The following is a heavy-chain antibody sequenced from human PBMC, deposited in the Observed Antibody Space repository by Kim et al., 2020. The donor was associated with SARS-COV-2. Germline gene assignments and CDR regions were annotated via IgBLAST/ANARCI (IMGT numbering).Heavy chain of an antibody. J-gene: IGHJ3*02. D-gene: IGHD1-7*01. Sequence: SVKVSCKASGFTFTSSAVQWVRQARGQRLEWIGWIVVGSGNTNYAQKFQERVTITRDMSTSTAYMELSSLRSEDTAVYYCAARTGTTDDAFDIWGQGTMVTVSS. CDR3: AARTGTTDDAFDI. V-gene: IGHV1-58*01. CDR2: IVVGSGNT. CDR1: GFTFTSSA.